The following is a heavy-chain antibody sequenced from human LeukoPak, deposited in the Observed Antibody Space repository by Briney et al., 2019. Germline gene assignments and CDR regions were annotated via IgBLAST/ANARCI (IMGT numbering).Heavy chain of an antibody. CDR2: INHSGST. CDR1: GGSFSGYY. V-gene: IGHV4-34*01. D-gene: IGHD3-16*02. Sequence: PSETLPLTCAVYGGSFSGYYWSWIRQPPGKGLEWIGEINHSGSTNYNPSLKSRVTISVDTSKNQFSLKLSSVTAADTAVYYCAREDPPYYDYIWGSYRLLHDAFDIWGQGTMVTVSS. J-gene: IGHJ3*02. CDR3: AREDPPYYDYIWGSYRLLHDAFDI.